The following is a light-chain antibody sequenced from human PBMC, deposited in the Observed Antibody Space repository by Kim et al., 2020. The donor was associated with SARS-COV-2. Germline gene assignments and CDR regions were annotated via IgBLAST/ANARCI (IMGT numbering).Light chain of an antibody. J-gene: IGKJ5*01. CDR2: DAS. V-gene: IGKV1-13*02. Sequence: AFVGDSVTINCRASQGISSALAWYQQTSGKAPKLLIYDASNLESGVPSRFSGSGSGTDFTLTISSVQPEDFATYYCQQFYSYPITFGQGTRLEIK. CDR3: QQFYSYPIT. CDR1: QGISSA.